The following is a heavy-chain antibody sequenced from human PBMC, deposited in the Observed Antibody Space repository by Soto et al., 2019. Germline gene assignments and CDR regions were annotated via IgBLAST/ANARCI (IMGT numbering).Heavy chain of an antibody. CDR3: ARNLNHHYYDTFLDAFDI. Sequence: RASVKVSCKASGYTFTSYGISWVRQAPGQGLEWMGWISAYNGNTNYAQKLQGRVTMTTDTSTSTAYMELRSLRSDDTAVYYCARNLNHHYYDTFLDAFDIWGQGTMVTVSS. CDR1: GYTFTSYG. CDR2: ISAYNGNT. V-gene: IGHV1-18*04. D-gene: IGHD3-22*01. J-gene: IGHJ3*02.